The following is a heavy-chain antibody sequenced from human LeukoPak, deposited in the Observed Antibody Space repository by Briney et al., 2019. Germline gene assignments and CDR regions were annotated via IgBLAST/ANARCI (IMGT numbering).Heavy chain of an antibody. V-gene: IGHV3-74*01. J-gene: IGHJ4*02. CDR1: GFTFSSYY. Sequence: GGSLRLSCAASGFTFSSYYMHWVRQAPGKGLLWVSRINGDGSSTKYADSVKGRFTISRDNAKNTLYLQMNSLRAEDTSVYYCAQGGSPGAFDYWGQGTLVTVSS. CDR2: INGDGSST. D-gene: IGHD1-26*01. CDR3: AQGGSPGAFDY.